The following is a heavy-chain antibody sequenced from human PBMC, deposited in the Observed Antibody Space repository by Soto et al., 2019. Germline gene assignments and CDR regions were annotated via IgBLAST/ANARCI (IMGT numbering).Heavy chain of an antibody. D-gene: IGHD6-13*01. CDR3: AREATRAAGTEASGFDY. Sequence: SETLSLTCTVSGGSFSSGSYYWSWIRQPPGKGLEWIGYIYYSGSTNYNPSLKSRVTISVDTSKNQFSLKLSSVTAADTAVYYCAREATRAAGTEASGFDYWGQGTLVTVSS. V-gene: IGHV4-61*01. CDR1: GGSFSSGSYY. CDR2: IYYSGST. J-gene: IGHJ4*02.